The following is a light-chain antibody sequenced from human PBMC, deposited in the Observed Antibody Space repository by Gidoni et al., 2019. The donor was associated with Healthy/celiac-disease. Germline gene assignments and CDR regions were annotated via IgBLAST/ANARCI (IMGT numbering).Light chain of an antibody. CDR2: YDS. CDR3: QVWDSSSDPWV. Sequence: SYVLTHPPSVSVAPGKTARITCGGNNIGSKSVHWYQQKPGQAPVLVIYYDSDRPSGIPERFSGSNAGNTATLTISRVEAGDEADYYCQVWDSSSDPWVFGGGTKLTVL. J-gene: IGLJ3*02. V-gene: IGLV3-21*04. CDR1: NIGSKS.